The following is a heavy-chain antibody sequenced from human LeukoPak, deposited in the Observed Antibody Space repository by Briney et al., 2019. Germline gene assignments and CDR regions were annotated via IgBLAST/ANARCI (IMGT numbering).Heavy chain of an antibody. CDR1: GSSVSSNF. V-gene: IGHV3-53*01. D-gene: IGHD5-12*01. CDR3: ARDGYGYNYMDV. Sequence: GGSLRLSCAASGSSVSSNFMSWVRQAPGKGLEWVSVIYSGGTTYNADSVRGRFTISRDNSKNMLYLQMNSLRAEDTAVYYCARDGYGYNYMDVWGKGTTVTVSS. J-gene: IGHJ6*03. CDR2: IYSGGTT.